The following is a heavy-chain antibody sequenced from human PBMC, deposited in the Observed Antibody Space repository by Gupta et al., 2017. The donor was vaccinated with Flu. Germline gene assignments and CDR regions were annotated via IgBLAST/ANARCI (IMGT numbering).Heavy chain of an antibody. D-gene: IGHD3-10*01. Sequence: QVQLQESGPGLVTPSETLSLTCTVSGGSISSYYWSWIRQPPGKGLEWIGYIYYSGSTNYNPSLKSRVTISVDTSKNQFSLKLSSVTAADTAVYYGARGLRSGSYIYYYGMDVWGQGTTVTVSS. J-gene: IGHJ6*02. CDR2: IYYSGST. V-gene: IGHV4-59*08. CDR1: GGSISSYY. CDR3: ARGLRSGSYIYYYGMDV.